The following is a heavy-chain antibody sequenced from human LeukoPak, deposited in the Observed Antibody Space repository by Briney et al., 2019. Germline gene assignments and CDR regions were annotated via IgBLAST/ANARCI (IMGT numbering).Heavy chain of an antibody. J-gene: IGHJ4*02. V-gene: IGHV4-59*08. CDR2: LYYSGNT. Sequence: SGTLSLTCTASGGSISSYYWSWIRQPPGKGLEWIGDLYYSGNTNYNPSLKSRVTISVDTSKNQFSLRLSSVTAADTAVYYCASHGAFYYFDYWGQGTLVTVSS. CDR1: GGSISSYY. CDR3: ASHGAFYYFDY. D-gene: IGHD1-26*01.